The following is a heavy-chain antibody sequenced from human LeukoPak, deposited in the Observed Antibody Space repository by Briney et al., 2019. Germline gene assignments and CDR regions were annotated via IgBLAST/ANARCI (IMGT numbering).Heavy chain of an antibody. D-gene: IGHD3-22*01. CDR3: ARSFSSDYYDSSGYHDAFDI. CDR2: ISSSSSYI. CDR1: GFTFGSYS. V-gene: IGHV3-21*01. J-gene: IGHJ3*02. Sequence: GGSLRLSCAASGFTFGSYSMNWVRQAPGKGLEWVSSISSSSSYIYYADSVKGRFTISRDNAKNSLYLQMNSLRAEDTAVYYCARSFSSDYYDSSGYHDAFDIWGQGTMVTVSS.